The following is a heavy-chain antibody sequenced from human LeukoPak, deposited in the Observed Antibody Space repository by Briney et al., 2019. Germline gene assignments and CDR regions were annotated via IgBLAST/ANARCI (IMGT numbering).Heavy chain of an antibody. Sequence: GASVKVSCKASGGTLSSYAISWVRQAPGQGLEWMGGIIPIFGTANYAQKFQGRVTITADESTSTAYMELSSLRSEDTAVYYCAKDNSYGYPGDAVDYWGQGTLVTVSS. J-gene: IGHJ4*02. CDR3: AKDNSYGYPGDAVDY. CDR2: IIPIFGTA. D-gene: IGHD5-18*01. V-gene: IGHV1-69*13. CDR1: GGTLSSYA.